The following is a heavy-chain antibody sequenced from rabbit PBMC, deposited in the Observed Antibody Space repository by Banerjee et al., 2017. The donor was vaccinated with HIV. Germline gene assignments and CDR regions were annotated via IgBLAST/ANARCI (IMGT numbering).Heavy chain of an antibody. J-gene: IGHJ4*01. Sequence: QQQLVESGGGLVKPEGSLTLTCTASGFSFSSRYVMSWVRQAPGKGLEWIACINTSSGNTVYATWAKGRLTISKTSWTTVTLQMTSLTAADTATYFCARSYPDYGDAMGNLWGPGTLVTVS. D-gene: IGHD2-1*01. CDR3: ARSYPDYGDAMGNL. CDR2: INTSSGNT. V-gene: IGHV1S45*01. CDR1: GFSFSSRYV.